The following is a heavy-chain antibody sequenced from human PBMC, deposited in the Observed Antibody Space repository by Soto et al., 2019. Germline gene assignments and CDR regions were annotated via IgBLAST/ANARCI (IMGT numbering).Heavy chain of an antibody. D-gene: IGHD1-20*01. Sequence: QVQLVQSGAEVKKPGASLKVSCKASGYRFTGYGLHWVRQAPGQGLQWMGWINPKSGATDYAQKFQGRVTMTREMSTKSAYLDLSGRRSDVTADDTAVYYCEKYNYVGDDYFQYGLEVWGHGTTVTVS. V-gene: IGHV1-2*02. CDR1: GYRFTGYG. CDR3: VYYCEKYNYVGDDYFQYGLEV. CDR2: INPKSGAT. J-gene: IGHJ6*02.